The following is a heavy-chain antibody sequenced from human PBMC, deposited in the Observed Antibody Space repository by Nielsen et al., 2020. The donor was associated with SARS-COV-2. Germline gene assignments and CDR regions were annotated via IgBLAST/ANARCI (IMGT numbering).Heavy chain of an antibody. D-gene: IGHD2-15*01. J-gene: IGHJ6*03. CDR1: GYTFNNNG. V-gene: IGHV1-18*04. CDR3: ARAVGSAFYYYYMDV. CDR2: VSACNANT. Sequence: ASVKVSCKASGYTFNNNGFSWVRQAPGQGLEWVGWVSACNANTNYAQKLQGRVTMTTDTSTSTAYMDLRSLRSDDTAVYYCARAVGSAFYYYYMDVWGQGTAVTVSS.